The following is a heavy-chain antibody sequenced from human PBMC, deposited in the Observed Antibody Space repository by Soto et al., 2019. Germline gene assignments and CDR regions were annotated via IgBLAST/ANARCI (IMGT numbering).Heavy chain of an antibody. CDR1: GYTFTGYY. V-gene: IGHV1-2*04. D-gene: IGHD6-13*01. CDR3: ARDPSGAAAADGMDV. Sequence: QVQLVQSGAEVKKPGASVKVSCKASGYTFTGYYMHWVRQAPGQGLEWMGWINPNSGGTNYAQKFQGWVTMTRDTSISTDYMELSRLRSDDTAVYYCARDPSGAAAADGMDVWGQGATVTVSS. CDR2: INPNSGGT. J-gene: IGHJ6*02.